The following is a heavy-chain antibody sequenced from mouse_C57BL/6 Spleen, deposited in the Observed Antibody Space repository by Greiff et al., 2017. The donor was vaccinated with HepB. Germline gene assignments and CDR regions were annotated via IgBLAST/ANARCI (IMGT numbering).Heavy chain of an antibody. CDR2: IYPGDGDT. CDR1: GYAFSSSW. V-gene: IGHV1-82*01. Sequence: QVQLQQSGPELVKPGASVKISCKASGYAFSSSWMNWVKQRPGKGLEWIGRIYPGDGDTNYNGKFKGKATLTADKSSSTAFMQLSSLTSEDSAVYFCAYGNWYFDVWGTGTTVTVSS. J-gene: IGHJ1*03. CDR3: AYGNWYFDV. D-gene: IGHD1-1*01.